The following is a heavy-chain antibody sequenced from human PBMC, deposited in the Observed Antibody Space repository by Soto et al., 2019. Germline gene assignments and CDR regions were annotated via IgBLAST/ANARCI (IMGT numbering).Heavy chain of an antibody. CDR1: GFTFGDYA. V-gene: IGHV3-49*03. D-gene: IGHD3-9*01. CDR2: IRSKAYGGTT. Sequence: GGSLRLSCTASGFTFGDYAMSWFRQAPGKGLEWVGFIRSKAYGGTTEYAASVKGRFTISRDDSKSIAYLQMNSLKTEDTAVYYCTRRAGFSDFDWLLFGNDPRAYYFDYWGQGTLVTVSS. CDR3: TRRAGFSDFDWLLFGNDPRAYYFDY. J-gene: IGHJ4*02.